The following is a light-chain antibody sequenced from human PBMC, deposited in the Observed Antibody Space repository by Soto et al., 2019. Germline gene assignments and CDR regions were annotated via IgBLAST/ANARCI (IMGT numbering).Light chain of an antibody. CDR2: DAS. CDR3: QQYGSSPLT. J-gene: IGKJ1*01. V-gene: IGKV3-20*01. Sequence: EIVLTQSPATLSLSPGERATLSCRASQSVSSYLAWYQQKPGQAPRLLIYDASSRATGIPDRFSGSGSGTDFTLTISRLEPEDFAVYYCQQYGSSPLTFGQGTKVDI. CDR1: QSVSSY.